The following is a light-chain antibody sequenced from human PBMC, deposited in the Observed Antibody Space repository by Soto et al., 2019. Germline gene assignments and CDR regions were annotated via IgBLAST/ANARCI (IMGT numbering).Light chain of an antibody. Sequence: QSVLTQPASVSGSPGQSITSSCTGTSSDVGGYNYVSWYQQHPGKAPKLVIYDVTNRPSGVSNRFSGSKSGNTASLTISGLQAEDEADYYCSSYTTSSTVFGGGTKLTVL. CDR3: SSYTTSSTV. CDR2: DVT. CDR1: SSDVGGYNY. V-gene: IGLV2-14*03. J-gene: IGLJ3*02.